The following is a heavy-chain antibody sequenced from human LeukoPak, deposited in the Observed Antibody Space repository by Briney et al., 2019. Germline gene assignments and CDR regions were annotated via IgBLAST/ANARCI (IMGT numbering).Heavy chain of an antibody. CDR2: FDGNGGGI. CDR1: GFTFSSFG. V-gene: IGHV3-23*01. Sequence: GGSLRLSCAASGFTFSSFGMTWVRQPPGKGLEWVSSFDGNGGGIYYADSVKGRFTISRDNSKNTLYLQMNSLRAEDTAVYYCARDYGDYIFDYWGQGTLVTVSS. J-gene: IGHJ4*02. D-gene: IGHD4-17*01. CDR3: ARDYGDYIFDY.